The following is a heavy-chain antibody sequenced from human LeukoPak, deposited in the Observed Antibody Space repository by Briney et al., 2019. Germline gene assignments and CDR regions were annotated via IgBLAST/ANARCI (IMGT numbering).Heavy chain of an antibody. CDR2: INPNSGGT. V-gene: IGHV1-2*02. Sequence: ASVTVSCKASGYTFTGYYMHWVRQAPGQGLEWMGWINPNSGGTNYAQKFQGRVTMTRDTSISTAYMELSRLRSDDTAVYYCARVDTAMAVVSAFDIWGQGTMVTVSS. CDR3: ARVDTAMAVVSAFDI. D-gene: IGHD5-18*01. J-gene: IGHJ3*02. CDR1: GYTFTGYY.